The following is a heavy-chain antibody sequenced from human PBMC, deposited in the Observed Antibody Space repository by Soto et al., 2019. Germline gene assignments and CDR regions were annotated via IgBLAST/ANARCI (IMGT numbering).Heavy chain of an antibody. CDR1: GFTFSSYW. J-gene: IGHJ6*02. Sequence: GGSLRLSCAASGFTFSSYWMSWVRQAPGKGLEWVANIKQDGSEKYYVDFVKRRFTISRDNAKNSLYLQMNSLRAEDTAVYYCARDSSSSGYYYYGMDVWGQGTTVTVSS. CDR2: IKQDGSEK. CDR3: ARDSSSSGYYYYGMDV. D-gene: IGHD6-6*01. V-gene: IGHV3-7*03.